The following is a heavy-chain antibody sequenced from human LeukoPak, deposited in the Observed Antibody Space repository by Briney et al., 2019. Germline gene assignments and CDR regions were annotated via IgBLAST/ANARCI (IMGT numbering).Heavy chain of an antibody. CDR3: ASRPVGGNFYFDY. CDR1: GGSISRGAYY. V-gene: IGHV4-30-2*01. CDR2: IFHSGST. J-gene: IGHJ4*02. Sequence: SETLSLTCTLSGGSISRGAYYWNWIRQPPGKGLEWIGDIFHSGSTNYNPSLKSRVTISGDRSKNQFSLKPNSVTAADTAVYYCASRPVGGNFYFDYWGQGTLVTVSS. D-gene: IGHD6-19*01.